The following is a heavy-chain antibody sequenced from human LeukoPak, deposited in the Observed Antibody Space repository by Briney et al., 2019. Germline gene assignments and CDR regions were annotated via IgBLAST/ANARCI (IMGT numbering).Heavy chain of an antibody. CDR3: ARDKTMVRGVISGWFDP. J-gene: IGHJ5*02. CDR1: GGSISSYY. Sequence: PSETLSLTCTVSGGSISSYYWSWIRQPPGKGLEWIGYIYYSGSTNYNPSLKSRVTISVVTSKNQFSLKLSSVTAADTAVYYCARDKTMVRGVISGWFDPWGQGTLVTVSS. CDR2: IYYSGST. V-gene: IGHV4-59*01. D-gene: IGHD3-10*01.